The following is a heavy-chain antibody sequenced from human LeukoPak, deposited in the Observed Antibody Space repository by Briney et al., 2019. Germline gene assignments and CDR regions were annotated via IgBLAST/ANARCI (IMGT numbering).Heavy chain of an antibody. CDR2: ISAYNGNT. Sequence: ASVKVSCKASGYTFTSYGISWVRQAPGQGLEWMGWISAYNGNTNYAQKLQGRVTMTTDTSTSTAYMELRSLRSDDTAVYYCATTSVHDYGDYTERGSGWFDPWGQGTLVTVSS. J-gene: IGHJ5*02. D-gene: IGHD4-17*01. V-gene: IGHV1-18*01. CDR3: ATTSVHDYGDYTERGSGWFDP. CDR1: GYTFTSYG.